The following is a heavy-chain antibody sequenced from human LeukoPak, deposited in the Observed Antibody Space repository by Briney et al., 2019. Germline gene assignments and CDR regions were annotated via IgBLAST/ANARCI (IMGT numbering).Heavy chain of an antibody. CDR1: GGSISSSSYY. Sequence: PSETLSLTCTVSGGSISSSSYYWGWIRQPPGKGLEWIGSIYYSGSTYYNPSLKSRVTISVDTSKNQFSLKLSSVTAADTAVYYCARLDSGWHAFDIWGQGTMVTVSS. CDR2: IYYSGST. J-gene: IGHJ3*02. CDR3: ARLDSGWHAFDI. D-gene: IGHD6-19*01. V-gene: IGHV4-39*01.